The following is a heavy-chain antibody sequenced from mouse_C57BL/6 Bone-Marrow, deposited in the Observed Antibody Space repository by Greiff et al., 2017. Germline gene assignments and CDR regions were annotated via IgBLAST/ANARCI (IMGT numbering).Heavy chain of an antibody. V-gene: IGHV1-50*01. J-gene: IGHJ3*01. Sequence: VQLQQSGAELVQPGASVKLSCKASGYTFTSYWMQWVKQRPGQGLEWIGEIDPSASYTNYNQKFKGKATLTVDTSSSTAYMQLSSLTSEDSAVYCWAREHSHYFFANCGQGALVTVSA. CDR3: AREHSHYFFAN. CDR1: GYTFTSYW. CDR2: IDPSASYT. D-gene: IGHD1-2*01.